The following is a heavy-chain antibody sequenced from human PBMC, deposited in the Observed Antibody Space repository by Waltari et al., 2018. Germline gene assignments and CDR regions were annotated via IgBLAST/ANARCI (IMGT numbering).Heavy chain of an antibody. CDR2: IIPIFGTA. CDR1: GGTFRSSA. J-gene: IGHJ4*02. Sequence: QVQLVQSGAEVKKPGSSVKVSCKASGGTFRSSAISWVRQAPGQGLEWMGGIIPIFGTANYAQKFQGRVTITTDESTSTAYMELSSLRSEDTAVYYCARGTVNGYNEMGRGNYWGQGTLVTVSS. CDR3: ARGTVNGYNEMGRGNY. D-gene: IGHD5-12*01. V-gene: IGHV1-69*05.